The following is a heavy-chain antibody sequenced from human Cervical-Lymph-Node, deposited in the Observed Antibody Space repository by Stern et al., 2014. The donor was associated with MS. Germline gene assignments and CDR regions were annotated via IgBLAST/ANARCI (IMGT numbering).Heavy chain of an antibody. V-gene: IGHV1-58*01. D-gene: IGHD2/OR15-2a*01. CDR3: AGDSEYDNWFDP. J-gene: IGHJ5*02. CDR1: GFTFSSSA. Sequence: HLVESGAEVKKPGTSVKVSCKASGFTFSSSAVQWVRQARGQRLEWIGWIVVGSGNTNYAQKFQERVTITRDMSTSTAYMELSSLRFDDTAVYYCAGDSEYDNWFDPWGQGTLVTVSS. CDR2: IVVGSGNT.